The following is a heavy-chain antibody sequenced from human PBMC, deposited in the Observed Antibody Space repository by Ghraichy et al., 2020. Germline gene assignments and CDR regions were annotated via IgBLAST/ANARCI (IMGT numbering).Heavy chain of an antibody. J-gene: IGHJ4*02. CDR3: ARGVQTYFDY. Sequence: GGSLRLSCAASGFTFSSYSMNWVRQAPGKGLEWVSYIRSSSSTIYYADSVKGRFTISRDNAKNSLYLQMNSLRAEDTAVYYCARGVQTYFDYWGQGTLVTVSS. V-gene: IGHV3-48*04. D-gene: IGHD1-1*01. CDR2: IRSSSSTI. CDR1: GFTFSSYS.